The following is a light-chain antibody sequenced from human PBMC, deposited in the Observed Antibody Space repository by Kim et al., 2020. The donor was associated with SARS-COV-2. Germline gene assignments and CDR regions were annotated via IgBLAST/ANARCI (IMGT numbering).Light chain of an antibody. CDR3: QRYDTAPRT. CDR2: AAS. CDR1: QGISNS. V-gene: IGKV1-27*01. Sequence: SYVGDRVTITSRASQGISNSLAWYQQKPGKVPKLLIYAASTLQSGLPSRFSGSGSGTDFTLTVSSLQPEDVATYYCQRYDTAPRTFGQGTKVDIK. J-gene: IGKJ1*01.